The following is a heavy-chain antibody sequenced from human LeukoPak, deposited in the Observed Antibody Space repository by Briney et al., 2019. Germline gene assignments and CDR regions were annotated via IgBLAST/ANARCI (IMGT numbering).Heavy chain of an antibody. CDR1: GFTFSNYW. CDR3: AELGITMIGGV. V-gene: IGHV3-23*01. J-gene: IGHJ6*04. D-gene: IGHD3-10*02. Sequence: GGSLRLSCAASGFTFSNYWMHWVRQAPGKGLEWVSAISGSGGRTYYADSVKGRFTISRDNAKNSLYLQMNSLRAEDTAVYYCAELGITMIGGVWGKGTTVTISS. CDR2: ISGSGGRT.